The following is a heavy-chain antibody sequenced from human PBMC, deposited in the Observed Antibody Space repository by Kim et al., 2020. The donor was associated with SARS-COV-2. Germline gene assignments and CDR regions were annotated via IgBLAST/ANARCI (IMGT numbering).Heavy chain of an antibody. V-gene: IGHV3-23*03. Sequence: GGSLRLSCAASGFTFSSYAMSWVRQAPGKGPEWVSVIYSGGSSTYYADSVKGRFTISRDNSKNTLYLQMNSLRAEDTAVYYCAKDRRTKLAAAGRCFDYWGQGTLVTVSS. CDR3: AKDRRTKLAAAGRCFDY. D-gene: IGHD6-13*01. CDR1: GFTFSSYA. J-gene: IGHJ4*02. CDR2: IYSGGSST.